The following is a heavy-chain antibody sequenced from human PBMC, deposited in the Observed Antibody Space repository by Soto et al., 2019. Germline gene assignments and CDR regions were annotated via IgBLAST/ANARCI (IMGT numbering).Heavy chain of an antibody. J-gene: IGHJ6*02. Sequence: QVQLVQSGAEVKKPGSSVKVSCKASGGTFSSYAISWVRQAPGQGLEWMGGIIPIFGTANYAQKFQGRVTITADESTSTAYMELSSLRSEDTAVYYCARERTHTICGVAIGQPLYGMDVWGQGTTVTVSS. CDR2: IIPIFGTA. CDR3: ARERTHTICGVAIGQPLYGMDV. V-gene: IGHV1-69*01. CDR1: GGTFSSYA. D-gene: IGHD3-3*01.